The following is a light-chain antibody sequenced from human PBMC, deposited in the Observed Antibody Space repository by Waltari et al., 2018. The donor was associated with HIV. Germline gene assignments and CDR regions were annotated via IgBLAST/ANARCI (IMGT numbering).Light chain of an antibody. CDR1: QGISSH. Sequence: DIQLTQSPSFMSASVGDRVTITCRASQGISSHLAWYQHKPGKAPKLLIYIASTLQSGVPSRFSGSGSGTDFTLTIVSLQPDYFATYYCQQYNSSEGTFGQGTRVDVK. J-gene: IGKJ1*01. V-gene: IGKV1-9*01. CDR3: QQYNSSEGT. CDR2: IAS.